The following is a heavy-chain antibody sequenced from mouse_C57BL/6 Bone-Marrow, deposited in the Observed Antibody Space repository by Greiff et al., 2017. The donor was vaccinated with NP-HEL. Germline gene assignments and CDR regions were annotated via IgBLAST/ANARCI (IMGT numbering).Heavy chain of an antibody. CDR3: AREGGLRRRTYAMDY. D-gene: IGHD2-4*01. CDR2: INYDGSST. CDR1: GFTFSDYY. J-gene: IGHJ4*01. V-gene: IGHV5-16*01. Sequence: EVKLVESEGGLVQPGSSMKLSCTASGFTFSDYYMAWVRQVPEKGLEWVANINYDGSSTYYLDSLKSRFIISRANAKNILYLQMSSLKSEDTATYYCAREGGLRRRTYAMDYWGQGTSVTVSS.